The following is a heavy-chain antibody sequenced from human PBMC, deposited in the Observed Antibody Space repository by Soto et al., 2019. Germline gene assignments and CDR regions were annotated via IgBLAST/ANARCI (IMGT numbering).Heavy chain of an antibody. Sequence: ASVKVSCKASGYTFTSYGISWVRQAPGQGLEWMGWISAYNGNTNYAQKLQGRVTMTTDTSTSTAYMELRSLRSDDTAVYYCARDRRHIVVGPAAPQDHYYYYYGMDVWGQGTTVTVSS. CDR1: GYTFTSYG. J-gene: IGHJ6*02. V-gene: IGHV1-18*04. CDR2: ISAYNGNT. D-gene: IGHD2-2*01. CDR3: ARDRRHIVVGPAAPQDHYYYYYGMDV.